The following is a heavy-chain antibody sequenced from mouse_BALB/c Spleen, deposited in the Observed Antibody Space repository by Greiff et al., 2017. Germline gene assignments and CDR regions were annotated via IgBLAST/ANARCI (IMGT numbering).Heavy chain of an antibody. CDR3: TRHGAFYGQEAMDY. D-gene: IGHD2-10*01. V-gene: IGHV5-6*02. Sequence: EVKLVESGGDLVKPGGSLKLSCAASGFTFSSYGMSWVRQTPDKRLEWVATISSGGSYTYYPDSVKGRFTISRDNAKNTLYLQMSSLKSEDTAMYYCTRHGAFYGQEAMDYWGQGTSVTVSS. CDR2: ISSGGSYT. CDR1: GFTFSSYG. J-gene: IGHJ4*01.